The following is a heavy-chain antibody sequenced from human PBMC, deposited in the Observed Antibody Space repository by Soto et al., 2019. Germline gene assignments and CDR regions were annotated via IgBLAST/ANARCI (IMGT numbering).Heavy chain of an antibody. CDR1: GGSFSTYG. Sequence: QEQLVQSGAEVKKPGSSVKVSCKASGGSFSTYGINWVRQAPGQGLEWMGRIITILGTENYAQKFRGRVSITADESASTAYMELSSLRSEDTAVYYCARDDSNYPGRYGMDVWGQGTTVTVFS. J-gene: IGHJ6*02. CDR3: ARDDSNYPGRYGMDV. D-gene: IGHD4-4*01. CDR2: IITILGTE. V-gene: IGHV1-69*01.